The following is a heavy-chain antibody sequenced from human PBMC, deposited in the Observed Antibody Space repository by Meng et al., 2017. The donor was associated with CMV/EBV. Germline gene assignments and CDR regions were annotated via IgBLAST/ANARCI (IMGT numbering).Heavy chain of an antibody. D-gene: IGHD3-22*01. V-gene: IGHV3-7*04. Sequence: ETLSLTCAASGFTFSSYWMSWVRQAPGKGLEWVANIKQDGSEKYYVDSVKGRFTISRDNAKNSLYLQMNSLRAEDTAVYYCARGKFYYDSSGYYAFYHWGQGTRVTVSS. CDR1: GFTFSSYW. CDR3: ARGKFYYDSSGYYAFYH. CDR2: IKQDGSEK. J-gene: IGHJ5*02.